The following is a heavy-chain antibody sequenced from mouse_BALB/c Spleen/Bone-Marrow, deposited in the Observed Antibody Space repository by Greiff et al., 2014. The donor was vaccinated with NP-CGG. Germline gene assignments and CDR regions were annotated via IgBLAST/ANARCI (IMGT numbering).Heavy chain of an antibody. D-gene: IGHD2-1*01. CDR1: GYTFTSYY. CDR3: TRSNGNWFAS. CDR2: INPSNGGT. J-gene: IGHJ3*01. V-gene: IGHV1S81*02. Sequence: QVQLQQPGAELVKPGASVKLSCKASGYTFTSYYMYWVKQRPGQGLEWIGEINPSNGGTNFNEKFKNKATLTVDKSSSTAYMQLSSLIFEDSAVYYCTRSNGNWFASWGQGTLVTVSA.